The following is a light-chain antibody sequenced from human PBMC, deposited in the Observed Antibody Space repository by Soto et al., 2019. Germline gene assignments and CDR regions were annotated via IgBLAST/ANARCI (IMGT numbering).Light chain of an antibody. CDR2: AAS. J-gene: IGKJ2*01. CDR1: QSISSS. V-gene: IGKV1-39*01. Sequence: DIQMTQSPSSLSASVGDRVTITCRASQSISSSLNWYQQRPGKAPKLLIYAASTLQSGVPSRFSGSGSGTDFTLTISSLHPEDFASYYCQQSYSTRYTFGQGTKLEIK. CDR3: QQSYSTRYT.